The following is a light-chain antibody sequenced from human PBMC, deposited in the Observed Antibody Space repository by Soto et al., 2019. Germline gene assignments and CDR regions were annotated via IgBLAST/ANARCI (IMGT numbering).Light chain of an antibody. J-gene: IGLJ3*02. CDR3: CSFAGGGATWV. CDR2: EAT. Sequence: QSALTQPASVSGSPGQSITISCTGTNSDVGSYTFVSWYQQHPGKVPKLIIYEATTRPSGLSNRFYGSKSGNTASLTISGLQAEDESDYYCCSFAGGGATWVFGGGTTLTVL. V-gene: IGLV2-23*01. CDR1: NSDVGSYTF.